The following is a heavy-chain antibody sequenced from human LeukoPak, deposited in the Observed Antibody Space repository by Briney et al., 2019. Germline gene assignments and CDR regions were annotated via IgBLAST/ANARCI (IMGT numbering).Heavy chain of an antibody. Sequence: SETLSLTCTVSGGSISSYYWSWIRQPPGKGLEWIGYIYYSGSTNYNPSLKSRVTISVDTSKNQFSLKLSSVTTADTAVYYCASSGYYSYWFDPWGQGTLVTVSS. CDR2: IYYSGST. CDR3: ASSGYYSYWFDP. J-gene: IGHJ5*02. CDR1: GGSISSYY. V-gene: IGHV4-59*01. D-gene: IGHD3-22*01.